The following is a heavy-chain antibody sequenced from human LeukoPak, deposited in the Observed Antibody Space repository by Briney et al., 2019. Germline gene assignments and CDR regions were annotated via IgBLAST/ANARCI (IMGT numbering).Heavy chain of an antibody. J-gene: IGHJ6*02. CDR3: ARWYCSGTSCHYYYFGMDV. CDR2: VNNGGDTI. V-gene: IGHV3-48*03. Sequence: GGSLRLSCTASGFTFSTYEMNWVRQAPGRGLEWLSYVNNGGDTIYYAESVRGRFTISRDNAKNSLYLQMNSLRAEDTAVYYCARWYCSGTSCHYYYFGMDVWGQGTTVTVSS. CDR1: GFTFSTYE. D-gene: IGHD2-2*01.